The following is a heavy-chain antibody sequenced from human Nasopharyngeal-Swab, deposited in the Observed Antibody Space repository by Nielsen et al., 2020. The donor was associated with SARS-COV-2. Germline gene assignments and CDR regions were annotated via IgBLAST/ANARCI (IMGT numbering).Heavy chain of an antibody. V-gene: IGHV4-61*02. CDR3: ARGSVVVPAARVYNWFDP. CDR1: GGSISSGSYY. D-gene: IGHD2-2*01. J-gene: IGHJ5*02. CDR2: IYTSGST. Sequence: TLSLTCTVSGGSISSGSYYWSWIRQPAGKGLEWIGRIYTSGSTNYNPSLKSRVTISVDTSKNQFSLKLSSVTAADTAVYYCARGSVVVPAARVYNWFDPWGQGTLVTVSS.